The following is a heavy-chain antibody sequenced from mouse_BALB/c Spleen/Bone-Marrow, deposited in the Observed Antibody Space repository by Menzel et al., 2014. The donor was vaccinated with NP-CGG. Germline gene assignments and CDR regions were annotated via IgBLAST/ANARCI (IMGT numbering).Heavy chain of an antibody. CDR2: INPSTGYT. J-gene: IGHJ3*01. Sequence: QVQLQQSGAELAKPGASVKMSCKASGYTFTSYWMHWVKQRPGQGLEWIGYINPSTGYTEYNQKFKDKATLTADKSSSTAYMQLSSLTSEDSAVYYCARSGGSYDGFAYWGQGTLVTVSA. CDR3: ARSGGSYDGFAY. V-gene: IGHV1-7*01. CDR1: GYTFTSYW. D-gene: IGHD2-12*01.